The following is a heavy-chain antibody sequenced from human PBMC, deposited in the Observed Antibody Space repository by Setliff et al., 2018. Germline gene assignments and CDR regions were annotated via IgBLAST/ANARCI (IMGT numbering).Heavy chain of an antibody. CDR1: GGSISTYY. Sequence: PSETLSLTCTVSGGSISTYYWSWIRQPPGKGLEWIGYIYYSGRTNYNPSLRSRVTISVDTSKNQFSLKVSSVTAADTAVYYCARHEKDYGDYDDAFDIWGQGTMVTVSS. V-gene: IGHV4-59*08. J-gene: IGHJ3*02. CDR3: ARHEKDYGDYDDAFDI. CDR2: IYYSGRT. D-gene: IGHD4-17*01.